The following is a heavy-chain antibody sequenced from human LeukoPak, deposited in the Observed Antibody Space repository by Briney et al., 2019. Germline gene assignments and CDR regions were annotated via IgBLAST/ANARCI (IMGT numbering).Heavy chain of an antibody. D-gene: IGHD5-18*01. Sequence: GGSLRLSCAASGFTFSNYAMSWVRQAPGKGLEWVSAISGSGGSTYYADSVKGRFTISRDNSKNALYLQMNSLRAEDTAFYYCARGLGYSYGYGIDYWGQGTLVTVSS. CDR3: ARGLGYSYGYGIDY. CDR1: GFTFSNYA. J-gene: IGHJ4*02. CDR2: ISGSGGST. V-gene: IGHV3-23*01.